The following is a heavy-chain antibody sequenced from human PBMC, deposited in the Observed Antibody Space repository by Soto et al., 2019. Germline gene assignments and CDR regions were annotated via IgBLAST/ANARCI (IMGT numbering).Heavy chain of an antibody. J-gene: IGHJ2*01. CDR2: LSGSGGST. Sequence: GGLLRVSCIASGFTFRSYARSWVRQNPGKGLEWVSALSGSGGSTYYADSVKGRFTISRDNSMNTLYLQMNSLRAEDTAVYYCARDWGGDAGLYWYFDVWGRGPLVTVSS. D-gene: IGHD3-10*01. V-gene: IGHV3-23*01. CDR1: GFTFRSYA. CDR3: ARDWGGDAGLYWYFDV.